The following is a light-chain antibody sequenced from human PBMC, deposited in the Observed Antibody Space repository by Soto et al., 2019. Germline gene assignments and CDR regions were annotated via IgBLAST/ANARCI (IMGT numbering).Light chain of an antibody. J-gene: IGLJ1*01. CDR2: GNS. V-gene: IGLV1-40*01. CDR1: SSNIGAGYD. CDR3: QSYYSNLILFV. Sequence: QSVLTQPPSVSGAPGQRVTISCTGSSSNIGAGYDVHWYQQLPGTAPKLLIYGNSNRPSGVPDLYSGSKSGTSAALAITGLHADDDAAYYSQSYYSNLILFVFGTGTKLTVL.